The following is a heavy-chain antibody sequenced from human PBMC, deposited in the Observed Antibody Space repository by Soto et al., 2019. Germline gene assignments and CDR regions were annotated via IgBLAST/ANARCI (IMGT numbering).Heavy chain of an antibody. Sequence: SETLSLTYTVSGGSISSYYWSWIRQPPGKGLEWIGYIYYSGSTNYNPSLKSRVTISVDTSKNQFSLKLSSVTAADTAVYYCAGGPCSGGSCYENYWGQGTLVTVSS. CDR2: IYYSGST. J-gene: IGHJ4*02. CDR1: GGSISSYY. V-gene: IGHV4-59*08. D-gene: IGHD2-15*01. CDR3: AGGPCSGGSCYENY.